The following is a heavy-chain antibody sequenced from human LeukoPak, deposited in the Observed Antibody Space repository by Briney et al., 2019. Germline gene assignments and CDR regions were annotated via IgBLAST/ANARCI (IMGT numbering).Heavy chain of an antibody. Sequence: SETLSLTCTVSGGSTTSYYWSWIRQPPGKGLDWIGYIYYSGSTNYNPSLRGRVTISVDTSKNEVFLKLTSVTAADTAVYYCARAPAGPPYYYMDVWGKGTTITVSS. CDR3: ARAPAGPPYYYMDV. CDR1: GGSTTSYY. J-gene: IGHJ6*03. V-gene: IGHV4-59*01. CDR2: IYYSGST.